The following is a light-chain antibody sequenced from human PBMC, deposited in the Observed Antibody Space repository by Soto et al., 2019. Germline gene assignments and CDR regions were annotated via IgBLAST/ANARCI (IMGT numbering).Light chain of an antibody. J-gene: IGKJ2*01. Sequence: EIVMTQSPATLSVSPGERATLSCRASQSAGNNLAWYQQKPGQAPRLLIYDASTRATGIPARFSGSGSGAEFTLTISSLQSEDFAVSYCQQYNNWPMYTFGQGTKLEIK. CDR2: DAS. V-gene: IGKV3-15*01. CDR1: QSAGNN. CDR3: QQYNNWPMYT.